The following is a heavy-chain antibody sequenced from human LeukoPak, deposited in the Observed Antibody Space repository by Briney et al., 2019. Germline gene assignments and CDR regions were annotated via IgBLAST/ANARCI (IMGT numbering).Heavy chain of an antibody. Sequence: GASVKVSCKASGYTFTGYYMHWVRRAPGQGLEWMGWINPNSGGTNYAQKFQGRVTMTRDTSISTAYMELSRLRSDDTAVYYCARGIRYCSSTSCYTNYYYGMDVWGQGTTVTVSS. V-gene: IGHV1-2*02. CDR3: ARGIRYCSSTSCYTNYYYGMDV. J-gene: IGHJ6*02. CDR1: GYTFTGYY. CDR2: INPNSGGT. D-gene: IGHD2-2*02.